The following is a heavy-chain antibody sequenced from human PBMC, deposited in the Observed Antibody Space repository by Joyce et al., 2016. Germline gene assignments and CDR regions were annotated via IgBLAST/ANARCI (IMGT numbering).Heavy chain of an antibody. CDR1: GFIFSGFW. CDR2: ITSDAGDT. J-gene: IGHJ6*02. V-gene: IGHV3-74*03. CDR3: GRGHYYAMDV. Sequence: EVQLVESGGGLIQPGGSLRLSCAASGFIFSGFWLHWVRQAPGKGLVWVSTITSDAGDTTYVDSVKGRFTISRDNAKNILYLQMNNLGAEDTAVYYCGRGHYYAMDVWGQGTTVTVSS.